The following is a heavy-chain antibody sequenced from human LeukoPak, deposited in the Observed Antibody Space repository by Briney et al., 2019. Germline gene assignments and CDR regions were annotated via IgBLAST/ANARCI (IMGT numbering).Heavy chain of an antibody. CDR1: GFPFMTYA. D-gene: IGHD1-1*01. J-gene: IGHJ6*03. CDR2: LTRGSSNL. Sequence: GGSLRLSCEASGFPFMTYAMNWVRQSPGKGLEWVAFLTRGSSNLQYAESVKGRFTISRDNGKDSLFLQMNSLRAEDTAVYYCARVVPVHEYYNSYMDVWGKGTTVTVSS. V-gene: IGHV3-48*01. CDR3: ARVVPVHEYYNSYMDV.